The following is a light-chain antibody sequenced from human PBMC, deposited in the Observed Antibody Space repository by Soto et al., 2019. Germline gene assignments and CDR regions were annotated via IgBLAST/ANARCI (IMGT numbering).Light chain of an antibody. CDR3: CSYAGSTTYVV. V-gene: IGLV2-23*01. Sequence: QSALTQPASVSGSPGQSITISCTGTSSDVGSYNLVSWYQQHPGKAPKLLIYEGGKRPSGVSNRFSGSKSGNTASLTISGLQTEDAADYHCCSYAGSTTYVVFGGGTKLTVL. J-gene: IGLJ2*01. CDR2: EGG. CDR1: SSDVGSYNL.